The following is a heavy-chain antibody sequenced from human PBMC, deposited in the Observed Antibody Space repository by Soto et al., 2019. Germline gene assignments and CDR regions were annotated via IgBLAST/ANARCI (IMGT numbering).Heavy chain of an antibody. J-gene: IGHJ4*02. Sequence: GGSLRLSCAASGINFNDYWMSWVRQAPGKGLEWVANIKEDGSSKYYVDSVKGRFTISRDNSKNTLYLQMNSLTGEDTAVYYCARDTGSYYFDYWGQGTLVTVSS. D-gene: IGHD1-26*01. CDR2: IKEDGSSK. V-gene: IGHV3-7*03. CDR3: ARDTGSYYFDY. CDR1: GINFNDYW.